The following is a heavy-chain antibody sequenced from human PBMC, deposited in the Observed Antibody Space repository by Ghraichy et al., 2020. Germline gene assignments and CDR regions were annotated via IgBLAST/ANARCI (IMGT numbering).Heavy chain of an antibody. Sequence: GGSLRLSCAASGFTFGNYAMSWVRQAPGRGPEWVSAISGRGSSTYYADSVKGRFTISRDTSKNTLFLQMNSLRAEDAAVYYCAKATDCSTITTCPRYYYAMYVRGQGTTLTGPS. CDR3: AKATDCSTITTCPRYYYAMYV. D-gene: IGHD2-2*01. CDR2: ISGRGSST. V-gene: IGHV3-23*01. CDR1: GFTFGNYA. J-gene: IGHJ6*02.